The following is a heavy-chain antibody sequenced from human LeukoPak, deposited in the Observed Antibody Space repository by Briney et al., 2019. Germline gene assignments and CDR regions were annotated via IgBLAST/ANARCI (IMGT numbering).Heavy chain of an antibody. CDR1: GFTFSIYT. V-gene: IGHV3-64*04. CDR3: ARDRYSSSSV. CDR2: ISGSGNGGST. J-gene: IGHJ4*02. Sequence: EGSLRLSCSASGFTFSIYTMYWVRQAPGKGLEYVSTISGSGNGGSTYYADSVKGRFTISRDNSKNTLYLQMNSLRAEDTAVYYCARDRYSSSSVWGQGTLVTVSS. D-gene: IGHD6-6*01.